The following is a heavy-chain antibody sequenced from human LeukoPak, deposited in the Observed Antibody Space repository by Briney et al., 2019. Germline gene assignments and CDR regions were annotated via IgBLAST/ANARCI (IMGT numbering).Heavy chain of an antibody. CDR3: AREVPYGDPYYMDV. CDR1: GYTFTSYD. D-gene: IGHD4-17*01. J-gene: IGHJ6*03. CDR2: VNPNSGGT. V-gene: IGHV1-2*02. Sequence: GASVKVSCKASGYTFTSYDINWVRQAPGQGLEWMGWVNPNSGGTNYAQKFQGRVTMTRDTSISTAYMELSRLRSDDTAVYYCAREVPYGDPYYMDVWGKGTTVTVSS.